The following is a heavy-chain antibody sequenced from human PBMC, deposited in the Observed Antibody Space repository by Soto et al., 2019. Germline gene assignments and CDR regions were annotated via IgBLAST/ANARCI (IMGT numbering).Heavy chain of an antibody. V-gene: IGHV4-31*03. CDR1: GGSISSGGYY. J-gene: IGHJ6*03. D-gene: IGHD2-21*01. CDR2: IYYIGST. Sequence: QVQLQESGPGLVKPSQTLSLTCTVSGGSISSGGYYWSWIRQHPGKGLEWIGYIYYIGSTNYNPSLKSRVTISVATSKSQFSLKRSSVTAADTAVYYCARVLWTPDYHYYMDVWGKGTTVTVSS. CDR3: ARVLWTPDYHYYMDV.